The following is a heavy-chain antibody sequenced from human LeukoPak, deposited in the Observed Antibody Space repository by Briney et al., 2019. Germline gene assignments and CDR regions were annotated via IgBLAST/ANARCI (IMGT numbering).Heavy chain of an antibody. J-gene: IGHJ3*02. D-gene: IGHD6-25*01. CDR1: GYSFSSYG. CDR2: ITPYNGDT. Sequence: ASVKVSCKASGYSFSSYGISWVRQAPGQGLEWMGWITPYNGDTMYAQELQGRVTMTTDTSTSTAYMELRSLRSEDTAVYYCARDPWAATEGYAFDIWGQGTMVTVSS. V-gene: IGHV1-18*01. CDR3: ARDPWAATEGYAFDI.